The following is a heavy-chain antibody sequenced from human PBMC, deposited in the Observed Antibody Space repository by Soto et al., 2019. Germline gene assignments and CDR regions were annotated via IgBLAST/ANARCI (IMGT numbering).Heavy chain of an antibody. CDR2: IYHSGSI. D-gene: IGHD6-19*01. J-gene: IGHJ4*02. Sequence: QVQLQESGPGLVKPSGTLSLSCVVSSGSISSTNWWSWVRQPPGRGLEWIGAIYHSGSINYNPSLRSRATISVDNSKNQFSLNLISVTAADTAVYFCVKEGSGWSYLDHWGQGILVTVSS. V-gene: IGHV4-4*02. CDR3: VKEGSGWSYLDH. CDR1: SGSISSTNW.